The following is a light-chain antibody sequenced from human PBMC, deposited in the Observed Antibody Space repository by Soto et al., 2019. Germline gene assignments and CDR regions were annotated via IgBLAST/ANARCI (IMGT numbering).Light chain of an antibody. Sequence: EIVLTQSPGTLSLSPGERATLSCRASQSVSSSYLAWYQQKPGQAPRLLIYGASSRVTGIPDRFSGSGSGTDFTLTIRRLEPEDFAVYYCQQYGSSPRFTFGPGTKVDI. CDR3: QQYGSSPRFT. CDR1: QSVSSSY. CDR2: GAS. J-gene: IGKJ3*01. V-gene: IGKV3-20*01.